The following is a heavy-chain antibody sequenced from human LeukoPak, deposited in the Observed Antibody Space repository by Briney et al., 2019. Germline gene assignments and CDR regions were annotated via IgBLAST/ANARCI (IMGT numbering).Heavy chain of an antibody. D-gene: IGHD6-19*01. CDR1: GGSISSYY. Sequence: SETLSLTCTVSGGSISSYYWGWIRQPPGKGLEWIGSIYYSGSTYYNPSLKSRVTISVDTSKNQFSLKLSSVTAADTAVYYCAGVAAVAGSWFDPWGQGTLVTVSS. CDR3: AGVAAVAGSWFDP. V-gene: IGHV4-39*07. CDR2: IYYSGST. J-gene: IGHJ5*02.